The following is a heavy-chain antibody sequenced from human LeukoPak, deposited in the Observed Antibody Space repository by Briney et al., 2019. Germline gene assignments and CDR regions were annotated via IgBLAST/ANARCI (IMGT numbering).Heavy chain of an antibody. D-gene: IGHD6-13*01. CDR3: ARHEAAGTGYYFDY. Sequence: PSETLSLTCTVSGGSISSSSYYWGWIRQPPGKGLEWIGSIYYSGSIYYNPSLKSRVTISVDTSKNQFSLKLSSVTAADTAVYYCARHEAAGTGYYFDYWGQGTLVTVSS. CDR1: GGSISSSSYY. J-gene: IGHJ4*02. V-gene: IGHV4-39*01. CDR2: IYYSGSI.